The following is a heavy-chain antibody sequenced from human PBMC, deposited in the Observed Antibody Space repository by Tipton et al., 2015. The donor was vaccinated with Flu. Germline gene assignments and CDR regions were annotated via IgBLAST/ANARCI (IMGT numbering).Heavy chain of an antibody. J-gene: IGHJ6*02. CDR2: IGSVGDT. Sequence: SLRLSCAASGFTFSLYDIHWVRQVTGKSLEWVSAIGSVGDTHYSDSVKGRFTITRDNVKNSLYLQMSSLRVGDTAVYYCARGPLPDSNWYNGMDVWGQGP. D-gene: IGHD6-13*01. CDR3: ARGPLPDSNWYNGMDV. V-gene: IGHV3-13*01. CDR1: GFTFSLYD.